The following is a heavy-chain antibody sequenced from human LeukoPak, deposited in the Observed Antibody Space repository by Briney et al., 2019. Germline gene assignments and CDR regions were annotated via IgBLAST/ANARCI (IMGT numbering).Heavy chain of an antibody. V-gene: IGHV4-39*01. CDR3: ARQYDYVWGSYRATFDY. J-gene: IGHJ4*02. CDR1: GGSISSSSCY. Sequence: PSETLSLTCTVSGGSISSSSCYWGWIRQPPGKGLEWIGSIYYSGSTYYNPSLKSRVTISVDTSKNQFSLKLSSVTAADTAVYYCARQYDYVWGSYRATFDYWGQGTLVTVSS. D-gene: IGHD3-16*02. CDR2: IYYSGST.